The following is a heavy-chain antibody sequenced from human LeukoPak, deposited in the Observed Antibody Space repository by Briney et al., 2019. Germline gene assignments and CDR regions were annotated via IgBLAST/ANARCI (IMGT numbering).Heavy chain of an antibody. CDR1: GFTFSSYG. CDR3: ANSQKGYSSGWDAFDI. CDR2: ISYDGSNK. Sequence: PGGSLRLSCAASGFTFSSYGMHWVRQAPGKGLEWVAVISYDGSNKYYADSVKGRFTISRDNSKNTLYLQMNSLRAEDTAVYYCANSQKGYSSGWDAFDIWGQGTMVTVSS. J-gene: IGHJ3*02. D-gene: IGHD6-19*01. V-gene: IGHV3-30*18.